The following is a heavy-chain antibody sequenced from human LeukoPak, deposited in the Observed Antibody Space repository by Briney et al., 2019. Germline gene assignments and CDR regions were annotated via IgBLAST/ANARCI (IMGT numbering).Heavy chain of an antibody. CDR1: GFTFSSYS. D-gene: IGHD6-19*01. V-gene: IGHV3-21*01. J-gene: IGHJ5*02. CDR2: ISSSSSYI. Sequence: GGSLRLSCAASGFTFSSYSMNWVRQAPGKGLEWVSSISSSSSYIYYADSVKGRFTISRDNAKNSLYLQMNSLRAEDTAVYYCARNPYSSGWYAPWGQGTLVTVSS. CDR3: ARNPYSSGWYAP.